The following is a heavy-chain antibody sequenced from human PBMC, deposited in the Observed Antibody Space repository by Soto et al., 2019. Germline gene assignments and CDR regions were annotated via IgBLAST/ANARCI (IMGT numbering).Heavy chain of an antibody. V-gene: IGHV3-74*01. Sequence: GGSLRLSCAASGFTFSYYWMHWVRQAPGKGLVWVSRINTDGSGTTYADPVKGRFTISRDNAKNTLYLQMNSLRAEDTAVYYCARDLSALDYWGQGTLVTVSS. D-gene: IGHD3-3*02. CDR3: ARDLSALDY. J-gene: IGHJ4*02. CDR1: GFTFSYYW. CDR2: INTDGSGT.